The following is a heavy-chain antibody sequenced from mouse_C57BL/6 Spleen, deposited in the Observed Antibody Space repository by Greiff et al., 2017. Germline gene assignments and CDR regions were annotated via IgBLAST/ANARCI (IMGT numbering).Heavy chain of an antibody. CDR1: GYAFSSYW. V-gene: IGHV1-80*01. CDR2: IYPGDGDT. J-gene: IGHJ4*01. Sequence: QVHVKQSGAELVKPGASVKISCKASGYAFSSYWMNWVKQRPGKGLEWIGQIYPGDGDTNYNGKFKGKATLTADKYSSTAYMQLSSLTSEDAAVYFCARTRGSYAMDYWGQGTSVTVSS. CDR3: ARTRGSYAMDY.